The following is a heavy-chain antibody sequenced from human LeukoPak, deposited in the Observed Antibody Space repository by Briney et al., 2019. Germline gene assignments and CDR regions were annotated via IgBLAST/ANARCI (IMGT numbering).Heavy chain of an antibody. Sequence: SSGTLSLTCDVSGGSISSSNWWTWVRQPPGKGLEWIGHIYHTGNTIYNPSLKSRVTISVDKSKNQFSLKLSSVTAADTAVYYCARSIWFGESLWGQGTLVTVSS. CDR1: GGSISSSNW. J-gene: IGHJ4*02. V-gene: IGHV4-4*02. CDR2: IYHTGNT. D-gene: IGHD3-10*01. CDR3: ARSIWFGESL.